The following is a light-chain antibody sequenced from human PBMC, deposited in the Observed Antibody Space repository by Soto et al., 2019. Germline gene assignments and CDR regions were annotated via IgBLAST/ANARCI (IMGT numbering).Light chain of an antibody. CDR1: SSNIGAGYD. V-gene: IGLV1-40*01. J-gene: IGLJ1*01. CDR2: GNS. CDR3: QSYDSSLSVYV. Sequence: QSVLTQPPSVSGSPGQRVTISCTWSSSNIGAGYDVHWYQQLPGTAPNLLIYGNSNRHSGVPDRFSGSKSGTSASLAITGLEAEDEADYYCQSYDSSLSVYVFGPGTKLTVL.